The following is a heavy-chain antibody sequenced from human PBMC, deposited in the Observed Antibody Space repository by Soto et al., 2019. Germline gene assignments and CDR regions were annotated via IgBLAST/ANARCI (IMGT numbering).Heavy chain of an antibody. Sequence: GGSLRLSCPASGFTFRSYGMNWVRQAPGKGLEWVSSITSSGTYIYYANSAKGRFTVSRDNAKNSLYLQMNSLRAEDTAVYYCARDLGGSSLYYFDYWGPGTLVTVSS. V-gene: IGHV3-21*01. CDR3: ARDLGGSSLYYFDY. CDR2: ITSSGTYI. CDR1: GFTFRSYG. D-gene: IGHD1-26*01. J-gene: IGHJ4*02.